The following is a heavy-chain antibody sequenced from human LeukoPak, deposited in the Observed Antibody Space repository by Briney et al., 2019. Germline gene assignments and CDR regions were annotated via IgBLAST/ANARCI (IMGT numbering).Heavy chain of an antibody. CDR1: GITFSTYA. Sequence: GGSLRLSCAASGITFSTYAMIWVRQAAGKGLEWVSGIGGSGNSKYYPDSVKGRFTISRDNSKNTVHLQMNSLRVEDTAVYYCAKVSSERRGGFDYWGQGTLVTVSS. V-gene: IGHV3-23*01. CDR2: IGGSGNSK. CDR3: AKVSSERRGGFDY. D-gene: IGHD1-1*01. J-gene: IGHJ4*02.